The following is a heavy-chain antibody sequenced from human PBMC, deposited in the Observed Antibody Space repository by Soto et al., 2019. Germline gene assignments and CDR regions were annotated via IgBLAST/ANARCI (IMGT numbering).Heavy chain of an antibody. CDR3: ASSWKVEQWSYYYYYGMDV. CDR1: GGSISSSNW. J-gene: IGHJ6*02. V-gene: IGHV4-4*02. Sequence: QVQLQESGPGLVKPSGTLSLTCAVSGGSISSSNWWSWVRQPPGKGLEWIGEIYHSGSTNYNPSLKSRVTISVDKSKNQFSLKLSSVTAADTAVYYCASSWKVEQWSYYYYYGMDVWGQGTTVTVSS. CDR2: IYHSGST. D-gene: IGHD6-19*01.